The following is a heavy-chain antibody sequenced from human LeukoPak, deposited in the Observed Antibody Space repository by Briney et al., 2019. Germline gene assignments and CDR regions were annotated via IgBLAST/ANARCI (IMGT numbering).Heavy chain of an antibody. D-gene: IGHD6-6*01. CDR1: GGAISSGGYA. J-gene: IGHJ5*02. Sequence: SETLSLTCAVSGGAISSGGYAWSWFRQPPGKGLEWIGYIYHSGSTYYNPSLKSRVTISLDRSKNPFSLKLSSVTAPDTAVYYCARSSWPHSSSWRWFDPWGQGTLVTVSS. V-gene: IGHV4-30-2*01. CDR3: ARSSWPHSSSWRWFDP. CDR2: IYHSGST.